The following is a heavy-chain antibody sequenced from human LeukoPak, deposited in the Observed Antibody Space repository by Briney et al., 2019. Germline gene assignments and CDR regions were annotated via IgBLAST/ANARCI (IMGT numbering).Heavy chain of an antibody. CDR3: ARVPRGSSGWYDYGMDV. CDR2: INHWGRT. CDR1: GGSFSGYY. D-gene: IGHD6-19*01. Sequence: SEALSLTCAVYGGSFSGYYWSWLRQPPGKGLEWIGEINHWGRTNHNPPLLRGVPLSDDTSKHQFSLKLSSVTGADTAVYYCARVPRGSSGWYDYGMDVWGKGTTVTVPS. V-gene: IGHV4-34*01. J-gene: IGHJ6*04.